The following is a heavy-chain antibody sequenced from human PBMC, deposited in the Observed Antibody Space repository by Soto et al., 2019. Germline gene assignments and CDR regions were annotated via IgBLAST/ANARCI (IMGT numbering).Heavy chain of an antibody. J-gene: IGHJ3*02. CDR3: VRHKIYGYDADAFDI. CDR1: GYTFINYW. Sequence: PGESLKISCQASGYTFINYWISWVRQVPGKGLEWMGRVDPNDSYSNYSPSFQGHITTSADRSIGTAYVQWSSLKASDTAMYYCVRHKIYGYDADAFDIWGQGTMVTVSS. CDR2: VDPNDSYS. V-gene: IGHV5-10-1*01. D-gene: IGHD5-18*01.